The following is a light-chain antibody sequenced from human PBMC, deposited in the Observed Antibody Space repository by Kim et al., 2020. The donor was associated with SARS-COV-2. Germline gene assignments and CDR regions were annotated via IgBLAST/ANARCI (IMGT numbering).Light chain of an antibody. Sequence: EIVMTQSPATLSVSPGERATLSCRASQSVSSYLAWYQQKPGQAPRLLIYGASTRATGIPARFSGSGSGTEFTLTINSLQSEDFAVYYCQQYYNWPPLTFGGGTKVEI. CDR2: GAS. V-gene: IGKV3-15*01. CDR1: QSVSSY. CDR3: QQYYNWPPLT. J-gene: IGKJ4*01.